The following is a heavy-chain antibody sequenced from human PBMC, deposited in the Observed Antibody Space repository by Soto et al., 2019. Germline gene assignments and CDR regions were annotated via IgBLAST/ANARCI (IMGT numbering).Heavy chain of an antibody. Sequence: SVKVSCKASGGTFSSYTISWVRQAPGQGLEWMGRIIPILGIANYAQKFQGRVTITADKSTSTAYMELNSLRAEDTAVYYCVRDNWNSYWGQGTLVTVSS. CDR3: VRDNWNSY. J-gene: IGHJ4*02. D-gene: IGHD1-1*01. CDR1: GGTFSSYT. CDR2: IIPILGIA. V-gene: IGHV1-69*04.